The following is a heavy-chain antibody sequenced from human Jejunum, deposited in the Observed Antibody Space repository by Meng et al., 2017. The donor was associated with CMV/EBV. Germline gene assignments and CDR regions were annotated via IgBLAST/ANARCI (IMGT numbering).Heavy chain of an antibody. Sequence: QVQLVPSGPEVELPGASGKVSCKTSGYIFANYYLYWVRQAPGQGLEWMGTINPSGGSTTYAQKFQGRVTITADKSTTTSYITLGSLRADDTATYFCVRLAECNGGNCYFDIWGQGTLVTVSS. D-gene: IGHD2-15*01. CDR3: VRLAECNGGNCYFDI. CDR2: INPSGGST. CDR1: GYIFANYY. J-gene: IGHJ4*02. V-gene: IGHV1-46*01.